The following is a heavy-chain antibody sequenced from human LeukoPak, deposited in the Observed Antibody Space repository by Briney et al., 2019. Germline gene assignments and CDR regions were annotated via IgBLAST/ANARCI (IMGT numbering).Heavy chain of an antibody. V-gene: IGHV4-30-2*01. CDR2: IYHSGST. Sequence: SETLSLTCTVSGGSISSGGYYWSWIRQPPGKGLEWIGYIYHSGSTYYNPSLKSRVTISVDRSKNQFSLKLSSVTAADTAVYYCAREGWLYSSSSPDFDYWGQGTLVTVSS. D-gene: IGHD6-6*01. CDR3: AREGWLYSSSSPDFDY. CDR1: GGSISSGGYY. J-gene: IGHJ4*02.